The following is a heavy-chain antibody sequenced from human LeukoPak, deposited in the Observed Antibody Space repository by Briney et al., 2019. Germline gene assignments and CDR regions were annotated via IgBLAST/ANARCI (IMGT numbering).Heavy chain of an antibody. CDR3: TSIYCSSTSCYCY. CDR1: EFTFSGSA. Sequence: PGGSLKLSCAASEFTFSGSAMHWVRQASGKGLEWVGRIRSKANSYATAYAASVKGRFTISRDDSKNTAYLQMNSLKTEDPAVYYCTSIYCSSTSCYCYWGQGTLVTVSS. CDR2: IRSKANSYAT. V-gene: IGHV3-73*01. J-gene: IGHJ4*02. D-gene: IGHD2-2*01.